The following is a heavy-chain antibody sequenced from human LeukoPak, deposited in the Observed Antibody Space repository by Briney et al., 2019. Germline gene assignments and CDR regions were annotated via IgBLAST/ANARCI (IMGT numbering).Heavy chain of an antibody. CDR1: GGSISSGGYY. J-gene: IGHJ5*02. CDR3: ARDYDGSGSSNWFDP. CDR2: IYYSGST. Sequence: SETLSLTCTVSGGSISSGGYYWSWIRQHPGKGLEWIGYIYYSGSTYYNPSLKSRVTISVDTSKNQFSLKLSSVTAADTAVYYCARDYDGSGSSNWFDPWGQGTLVTVSS. V-gene: IGHV4-31*03. D-gene: IGHD3-10*01.